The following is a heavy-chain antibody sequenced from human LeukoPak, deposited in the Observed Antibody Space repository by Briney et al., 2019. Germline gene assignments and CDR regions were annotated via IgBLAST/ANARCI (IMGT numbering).Heavy chain of an antibody. CDR2: IIPIFGTT. V-gene: IGHV1-69*05. CDR3: ARTPTTMTTDAFDV. Sequence: ASVEVSCKASGGTFSNYAISWVRQAPGQGLEWMGRIIPIFGTTNYAQKFQGRVTIITDGSTSIAYVELSSLRSEDTAVYYCARTPTTMTTDAFDVWGQGTMVTVSS. J-gene: IGHJ3*01. D-gene: IGHD4-17*01. CDR1: GGTFSNYA.